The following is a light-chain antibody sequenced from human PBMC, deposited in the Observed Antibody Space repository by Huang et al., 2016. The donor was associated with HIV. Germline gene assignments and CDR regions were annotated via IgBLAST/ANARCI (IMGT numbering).Light chain of an antibody. Sequence: DIQMTQSPSFLSASVGDRVTITCRASQGISYYLAWYQQRPGKVPQLLISDASTLQSGVPSQFSGGGSGTDFRLIISSLQPEDVATYYCQKYNIAPYTFGQGTKLEL. V-gene: IGKV1-27*01. J-gene: IGKJ2*01. CDR1: QGISYY. CDR2: DAS. CDR3: QKYNIAPYT.